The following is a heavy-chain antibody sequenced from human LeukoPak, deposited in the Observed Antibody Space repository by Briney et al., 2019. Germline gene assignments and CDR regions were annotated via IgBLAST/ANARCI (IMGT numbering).Heavy chain of an antibody. D-gene: IGHD4-17*01. CDR1: GFTFSSHS. J-gene: IGHJ4*02. CDR2: ISSSSYK. V-gene: IGHV3-21*01. CDR3: ASHVDYGEDDY. Sequence: PGGSLRLSCAASGFTFSSHSMNWVPQAPGKGLEWVSSISSSSYKNHADSVKGRFTLSRDSAKNSLYLQMNSLRAEDTAVYYCASHVDYGEDDYWGQGTLVTVSS.